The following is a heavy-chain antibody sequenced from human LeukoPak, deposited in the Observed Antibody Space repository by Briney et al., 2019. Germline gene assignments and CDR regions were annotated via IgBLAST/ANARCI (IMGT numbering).Heavy chain of an antibody. J-gene: IGHJ4*02. CDR2: IYYDGSNN. V-gene: IGHV3-30*12. CDR1: GFTFNSFG. Sequence: GGSLRLSCAASGFTFNSFGIHWVRQAPGKGLEWVAVIYYDGSNNFYSDSVKGRFTISRDNSKNTLYLQMNSLRAEDTAVYYCAGNYGPYYFDYWGQGTLVTVSS. CDR3: AGNYGPYYFDY. D-gene: IGHD3-10*01.